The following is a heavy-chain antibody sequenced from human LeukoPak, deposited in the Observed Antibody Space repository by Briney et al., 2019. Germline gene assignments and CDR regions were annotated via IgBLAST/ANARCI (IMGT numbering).Heavy chain of an antibody. CDR2: IYHSGST. CDR1: GGSISSYY. V-gene: IGHV4-59*12. CDR3: ARDLPCGGDCLDY. J-gene: IGHJ4*02. D-gene: IGHD2-21*01. Sequence: SETLSLTCTVSGGSISSYYWSWIRQPPGKGLEWIGYIYHSGSTYYNPSLKSRVTISVDRSKNQFSLKLSSVTAADTAVYYCARDLPCGGDCLDYWGQGTLVTVSS.